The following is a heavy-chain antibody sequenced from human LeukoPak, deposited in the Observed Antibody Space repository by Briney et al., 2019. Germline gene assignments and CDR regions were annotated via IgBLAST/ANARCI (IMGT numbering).Heavy chain of an antibody. CDR3: ARQDTAMDMYYFDY. D-gene: IGHD5-18*01. CDR2: IYSGGST. Sequence: PGGSLILSCAASGLTFSSYSMSWVRQAPGKGLEWVSVIYSGGSTYYADSVKGRFTISRDNSKNTLYLQMNSLRAEDTAVYYCARQDTAMDMYYFDYWGQGTLVTVSS. V-gene: IGHV3-53*01. CDR1: GLTFSSYS. J-gene: IGHJ4*02.